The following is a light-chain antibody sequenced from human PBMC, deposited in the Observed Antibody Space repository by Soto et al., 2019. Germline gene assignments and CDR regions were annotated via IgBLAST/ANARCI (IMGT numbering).Light chain of an antibody. Sequence: EIVLTQSPGTLSLSPGERATLSCRASQSASSSYLAWYQQKPGQAPRLLIYGASSRATGIPDRFSDSGSGTDFTLTISRLEPEDFAVYYCQQYSSSPGTFGQGTKVEIK. V-gene: IGKV3-20*01. CDR2: GAS. CDR3: QQYSSSPGT. J-gene: IGKJ1*01. CDR1: QSASSSY.